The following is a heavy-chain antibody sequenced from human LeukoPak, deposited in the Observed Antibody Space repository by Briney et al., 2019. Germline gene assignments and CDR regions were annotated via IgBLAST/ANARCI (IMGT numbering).Heavy chain of an antibody. CDR3: TTPAVAEDY. V-gene: IGHV3-73*01. CDR1: GFSFSGSA. CDR2: IRSKANSYAT. J-gene: IGHJ4*02. Sequence: GGSLRLSCAASGFSFSGSAMHWVCQASGQGLEWVGCIRSKANSYATAYAASVKGRFTISRDDSKNTAYLQMNSLKTENTAVYYCTTPAVAEDYWGQGTLVTVSS. D-gene: IGHD6-19*01.